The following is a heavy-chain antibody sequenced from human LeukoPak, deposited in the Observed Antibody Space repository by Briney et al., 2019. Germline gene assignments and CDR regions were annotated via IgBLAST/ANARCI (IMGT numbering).Heavy chain of an antibody. V-gene: IGHV1-69*06. CDR3: ARVSGYFDWLLPFDY. CDR2: IIPIFGTA. Sequence: VASVKVSCKASGGTFSSYAISWVRQAPGQGLEWMGGIIPIFGTANYAQKFRGRVTITADKSTRTAYMELSSLRADDTAVYYCARVSGYFDWLLPFDYWGQGTLVTVSS. D-gene: IGHD3-9*01. CDR1: GGTFSSYA. J-gene: IGHJ4*02.